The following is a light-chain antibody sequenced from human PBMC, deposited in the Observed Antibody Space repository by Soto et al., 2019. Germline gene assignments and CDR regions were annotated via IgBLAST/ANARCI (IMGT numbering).Light chain of an antibody. J-gene: IGKJ4*01. V-gene: IGKV1-27*01. CDR3: QKHNAAPLT. CDR2: TSS. CDR1: QGISSY. Sequence: DILMTQSPATLSASVGERVTISCRASQGISSYLAWYQQKPGKAPKLLIYTSSTLPSGVPSRFSGSGSGTDFTLTISNLQPEDVATYYCQKHNAAPLTFGGGTKVDIK.